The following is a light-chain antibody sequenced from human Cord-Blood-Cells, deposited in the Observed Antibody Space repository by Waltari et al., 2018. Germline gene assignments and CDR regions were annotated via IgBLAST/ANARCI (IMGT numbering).Light chain of an antibody. J-gene: IGLJ2*01. CDR3: QAWDSSTAV. CDR2: QDS. Sequence: SYELTQPPSVSVSPGQTASITCSGDKLGDQYACWYQQKPGQSPVLVIYQDSKRPSGIPERVSGSNSGNTATLTISGTQAMDEADYYCQAWDSSTAVFGGGTKLTVL. V-gene: IGLV3-1*01. CDR1: KLGDQY.